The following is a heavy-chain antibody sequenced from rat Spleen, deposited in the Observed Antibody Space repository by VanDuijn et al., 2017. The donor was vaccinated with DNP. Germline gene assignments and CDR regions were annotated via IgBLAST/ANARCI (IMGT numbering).Heavy chain of an antibody. CDR3: AIMGYYGYDAPFPY. V-gene: IGHV2S12*01. Sequence: QVQLKESGPGLVQPSQTLSLTCTVSGFSLTSYHVHWVRQPPGKVLEWIAAISSGGSTYYNSALKSRLSISRDTSKSQVFLKMSSLQTEDTAMYFCAIMGYYGYDAPFPYWGQGTLVTVSS. J-gene: IGHJ3*01. CDR1: GFSLTSYH. D-gene: IGHD1-7*01. CDR2: ISSGGST.